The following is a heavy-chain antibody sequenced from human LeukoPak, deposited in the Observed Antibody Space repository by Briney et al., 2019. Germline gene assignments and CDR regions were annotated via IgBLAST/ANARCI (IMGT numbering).Heavy chain of an antibody. V-gene: IGHV1-69*13. Sequence: ASVKVSCKASGGTFSSYAISWVRQAPGQGLEWMGGIIPIFGTANYAQKFQGRVTITAGESTSTAYMELSSLRSEDTAVYYCARSGGGSTLYFDYWGQGTLVTVSS. CDR1: GGTFSSYA. CDR2: IIPIFGTA. J-gene: IGHJ4*02. D-gene: IGHD2-15*01. CDR3: ARSGGGSTLYFDY.